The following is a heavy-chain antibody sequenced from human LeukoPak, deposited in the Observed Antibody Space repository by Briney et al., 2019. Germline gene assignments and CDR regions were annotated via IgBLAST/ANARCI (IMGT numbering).Heavy chain of an antibody. CDR1: GGSISSYY. Sequence: PSETLSLTCTVSGGSISSYYWSWIRQPPGKGLEWIGYIYYSGSTNYNPSLKSRVTISVDTSKNQFSLKLSSVTAADTAVYYCARGADYYDSSGYVTRAVDYWGQGTLVTVSS. V-gene: IGHV4-59*08. CDR3: ARGADYYDSSGYVTRAVDY. D-gene: IGHD3-22*01. CDR2: IYYSGST. J-gene: IGHJ4*02.